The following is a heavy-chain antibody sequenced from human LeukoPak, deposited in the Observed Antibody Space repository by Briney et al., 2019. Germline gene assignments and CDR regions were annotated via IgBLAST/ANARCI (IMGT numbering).Heavy chain of an antibody. CDR1: GFTFSSYS. D-gene: IGHD6-13*01. CDR3: AKLRRRGPAAGNY. Sequence: PGGSLRLSCAASGFTFSSYSMHWVRQAPGKGLEGVSYISSSSGTIYYADSVKGRFTISRDNSKNAVHLEMNSLRAEEPAVYYCAKLRRRGPAAGNYWGKGTLVPVSS. V-gene: IGHV3-48*01. CDR2: ISSSSGTI. J-gene: IGHJ4*02.